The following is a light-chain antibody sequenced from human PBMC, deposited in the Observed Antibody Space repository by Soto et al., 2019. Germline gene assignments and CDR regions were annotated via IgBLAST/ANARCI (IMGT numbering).Light chain of an antibody. CDR3: QQYDTNPKT. V-gene: IGKV1-5*01. Sequence: DIQMTQSPSTLSASVGDRVTITCRASQSISGWLAWYQQKPGTAPKLLIYEASNLESGVPSRFSGSGSGTEFSLTISRLQPEDFATYYCQQYDTNPKTFGQGTKVDI. J-gene: IGKJ1*01. CDR1: QSISGW. CDR2: EAS.